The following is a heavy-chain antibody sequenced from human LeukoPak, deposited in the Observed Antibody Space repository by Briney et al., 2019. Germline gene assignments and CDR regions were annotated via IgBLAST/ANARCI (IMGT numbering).Heavy chain of an antibody. CDR1: GYTFTSYG. V-gene: IGHV1-18*01. CDR3: ARPAGRDYYDSSGYVLY. CDR2: ISTYNGNT. J-gene: IGHJ4*02. Sequence: ASVKRCCKASGYTFTSYGISWVRQAPGQGLEWMGWISTYNGNTNYAQKFQGRVTMTTDTSTSTAYMELRSLRSEDTAMYYCARPAGRDYYDSSGYVLYWGQGTLVTVSS. D-gene: IGHD3-22*01.